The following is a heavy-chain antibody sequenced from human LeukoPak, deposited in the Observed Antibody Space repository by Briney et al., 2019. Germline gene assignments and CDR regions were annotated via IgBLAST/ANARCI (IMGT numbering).Heavy chain of an antibody. D-gene: IGHD3-10*01. V-gene: IGHV1-69*13. J-gene: IGHJ3*02. CDR3: ARAPLLWFGELSNPGGAFDI. Sequence: SVKVSCKASGYTFTSYGISWVRQAPGQGLEWMGGIIPIFGTANYAQKFQGRVTIIADESTSTAYMELSSLRSEDTAVYYCARAPLLWFGELSNPGGAFDIWGQGTMVTVSS. CDR2: IIPIFGTA. CDR1: GYTFTSYG.